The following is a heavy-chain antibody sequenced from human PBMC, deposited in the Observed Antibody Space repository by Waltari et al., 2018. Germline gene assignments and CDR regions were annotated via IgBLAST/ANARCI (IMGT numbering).Heavy chain of an antibody. CDR2: IYSGGSS. D-gene: IGHD1-20*01. CDR1: SVSINTSY. CDR3: ATDNNRQAFNI. Sequence: QVQLQESGPGLVKPSETLSLTCTVSSVSINTSYWNWIRQPAGRGLEWIGRIYSGGSSNANPSLKSRVTMSEDTSKSQLSLKLNSVTAADTAVYYCATDNNRQAFNIWGQGILVTVSS. J-gene: IGHJ3*02. V-gene: IGHV4-4*07.